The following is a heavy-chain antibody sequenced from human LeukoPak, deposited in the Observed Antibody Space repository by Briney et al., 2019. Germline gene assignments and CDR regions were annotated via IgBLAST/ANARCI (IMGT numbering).Heavy chain of an antibody. J-gene: IGHJ4*02. Sequence: SETLSLTCAVYGGSFSGYYWSWIRQPPGKGLEWIGYIYYSGSTNYNPSLKSRVTISVDTPKNQFSLKLSSVTAADTAVYYCARRNLIGYYFDYWGQGTLVTVSS. V-gene: IGHV4-59*08. CDR1: GGSFSGYY. CDR2: IYYSGST. D-gene: IGHD2-8*01. CDR3: ARRNLIGYYFDY.